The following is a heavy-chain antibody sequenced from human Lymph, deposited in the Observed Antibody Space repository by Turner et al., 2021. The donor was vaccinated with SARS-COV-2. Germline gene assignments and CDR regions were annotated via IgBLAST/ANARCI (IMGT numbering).Heavy chain of an antibody. V-gene: IGHV5-51*01. D-gene: IGHD3-16*01. Sequence: EVQRVQSGAEVNKPGESLKIPCRPSGFSFTPYWIGWVRQVPGKGLELMGIIYPGDSGNNNRPALPGQVTFPAHKSNHTPYLQWDRLEASDAAKYFWWGPGEGGSLGHIDYWGQGTLVTVSS. CDR1: GFSFTPYW. CDR3: WGPGEGGSLGHIDY. CDR2: IYPGDSGN. J-gene: IGHJ4*02.